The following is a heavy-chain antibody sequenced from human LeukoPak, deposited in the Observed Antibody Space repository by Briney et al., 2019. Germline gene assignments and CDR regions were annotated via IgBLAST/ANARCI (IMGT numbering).Heavy chain of an antibody. CDR1: GGSISSYY. D-gene: IGHD3-22*01. CDR3: ARHQDYYDSSGYAFDI. J-gene: IGHJ3*02. CDR2: IYYSGST. V-gene: IGHV4-59*01. Sequence: SETLSLTCTVSGGSISSYYWSWIRQPSGKGLEWIGYIYYSGSTNYNPSLKSRVTISVDTSKNQFSLKLSSVTAADTAVYYCARHQDYYDSSGYAFDIWGQGTMVTVSS.